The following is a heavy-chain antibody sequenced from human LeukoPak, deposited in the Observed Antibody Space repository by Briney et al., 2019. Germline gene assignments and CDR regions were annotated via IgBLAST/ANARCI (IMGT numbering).Heavy chain of an antibody. CDR1: GFTFSSYS. V-gene: IGHV3-21*01. CDR2: ISSSYI. Sequence: GGSLRLSCAASGFTFSSYSMNWVRQAPGKGLEWVSSISSSYIYYADSVKGRFTISRDNAKNSLYLQMNSLRAEDTAVYYCARDYGGNSGFDYWGQGTLVTVSS. J-gene: IGHJ4*02. D-gene: IGHD4-23*01. CDR3: ARDYGGNSGFDY.